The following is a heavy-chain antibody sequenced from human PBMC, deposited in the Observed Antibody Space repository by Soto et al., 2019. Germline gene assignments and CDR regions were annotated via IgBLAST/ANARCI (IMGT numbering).Heavy chain of an antibody. D-gene: IGHD1-26*01. V-gene: IGHV1-69*13. CDR1: GYTFTSYD. J-gene: IGHJ1*01. CDR2: IIPIFGTA. Sequence: GASVKVSCKASGYTFTSYDINWVRQATGQGLEWMGGIIPIFGTANYAQKFQGRVTITEDESTSTAYMELSSVRSEDTAVYYCASGSYQGGLFQHWGQGTLVTVSS. CDR3: ASGSYQGGLFQH.